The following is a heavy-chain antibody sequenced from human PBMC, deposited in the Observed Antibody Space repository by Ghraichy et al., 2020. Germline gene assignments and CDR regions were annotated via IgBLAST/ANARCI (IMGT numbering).Heavy chain of an antibody. CDR2: IRSKAYGGTT. V-gene: IGHV3-49*03. J-gene: IGHJ6*02. CDR3: TREPLFRLSGLSSGRRSNFGMDV. Sequence: GGSLRLSCTASGFTFGDYAMSWFRQAPGKGLEWVGFIRSKAYGGTTEYAASVKGRFTISRDDSKSIAYLQMNSLKTEDTAVYYCTREPLFRLSGLSSGRRSNFGMDVWGQGTTVTVSS. D-gene: IGHD6-19*01. CDR1: GFTFGDYA.